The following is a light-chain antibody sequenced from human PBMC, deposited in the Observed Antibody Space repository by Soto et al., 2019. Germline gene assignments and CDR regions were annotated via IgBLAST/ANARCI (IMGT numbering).Light chain of an antibody. CDR3: QHYGDSLS. J-gene: IGKJ4*01. CDR1: QRVPTKY. Sequence: ILLTQSPCTLTLSPGERATLSCRASQRVPTKYLAWFQQKPGHAPSLLMNDVSTRVTGFPDRLSGSGSETDFTLTISRLEPEDFAVYYCQHYGDSLSFGGGTKVDIK. CDR2: DVS. V-gene: IGKV3-20*01.